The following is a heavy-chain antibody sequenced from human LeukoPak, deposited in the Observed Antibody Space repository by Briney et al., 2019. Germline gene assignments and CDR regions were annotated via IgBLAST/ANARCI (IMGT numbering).Heavy chain of an antibody. CDR2: TYPEGDT. V-gene: IGHV3-53*01. D-gene: IGHD1-26*01. CDR3: AKEEGGSYYLPLIPFDY. Sequence: GGSLRLSCAVSGLTVTSTFMTWVRQAPGKGLEWVSVTYPEGDTYYADSVKGRFTASRDTSENTLYLQMNSLRAEDTAVYYCAKEEGGSYYLPLIPFDYWGQGTLVTVSS. J-gene: IGHJ4*02. CDR1: GLTVTSTF.